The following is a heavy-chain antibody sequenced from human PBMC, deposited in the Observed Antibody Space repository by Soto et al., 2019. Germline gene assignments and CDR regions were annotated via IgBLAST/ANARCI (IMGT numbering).Heavy chain of an antibody. CDR1: GYTFTSYG. D-gene: IGHD3-10*01. V-gene: IGHV1-18*01. J-gene: IGHJ6*03. CDR3: ARAWAGSGSYSYYYYYYIDV. Sequence: GASVKVSCKASGYTFTSYGISWVRQAPGQGLEWMGWISAYNGNTNYAQKLQGRVTMTTDTSTSTAYMELRSLRSDDTAVYYCARAWAGSGSYSYYYYYYIDVWGQRTTVTVSS. CDR2: ISAYNGNT.